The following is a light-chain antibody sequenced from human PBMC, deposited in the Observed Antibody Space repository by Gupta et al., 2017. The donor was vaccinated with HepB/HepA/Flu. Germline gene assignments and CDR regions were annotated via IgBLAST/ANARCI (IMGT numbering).Light chain of an antibody. J-gene: IGLJ3*02. Sequence: QSALTQPRSVSWSPGQSVPISCTGTSSDVGGYNYVSWYQQHPGKAPKRMIFDVIKRPSGGPDRCSGSKSGNTASLTISGLQAEDEADYYCCSYAGSYTWVFGGGTKLTVL. CDR1: SSDVGGYNY. CDR3: CSYAGSYTWV. V-gene: IGLV2-11*01. CDR2: DVI.